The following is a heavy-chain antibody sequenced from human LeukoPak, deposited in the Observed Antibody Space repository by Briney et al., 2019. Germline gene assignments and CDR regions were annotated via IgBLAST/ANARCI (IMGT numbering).Heavy chain of an antibody. D-gene: IGHD5-18*01. CDR3: ARPDSYRYLWDY. V-gene: IGHV4-39*01. Sequence: KASETLSLTCTVSGGSITSSSYYWGWIRQPPGKGLEWIGSIYYSGSTYYNPSLKSRVTISVDTSKNQFSLKLSSVTAADTAVYYCARPDSYRYLWDYWGQGTLVTVSS. J-gene: IGHJ4*02. CDR2: IYYSGST. CDR1: GGSITSSSYY.